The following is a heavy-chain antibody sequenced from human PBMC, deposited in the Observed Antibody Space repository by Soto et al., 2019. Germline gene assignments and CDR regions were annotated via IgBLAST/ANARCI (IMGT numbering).Heavy chain of an antibody. CDR3: AQADSSGYHLPLDFDY. CDR2: ISGSGGST. J-gene: IGHJ4*02. CDR1: GFTFSSYA. Sequence: EVQLLESGGGLVQPGGSLRLSCAASGFTFSSYAMSWVRQAPGKGLEWVSAISGSGGSTYYADSVKGRFTISRDNSKNTLYLQMNSLRAEDTAVYYCAQADSSGYHLPLDFDYWGQGPLVTVSS. V-gene: IGHV3-23*01. D-gene: IGHD3-22*01.